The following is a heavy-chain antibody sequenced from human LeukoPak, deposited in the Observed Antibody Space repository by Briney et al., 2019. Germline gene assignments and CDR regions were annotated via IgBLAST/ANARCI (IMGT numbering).Heavy chain of an antibody. V-gene: IGHV5-51*01. CDR3: ARHPAYSSGWYRPYYFDY. Sequence: GESLKISCKGSGYSFTSCWIGWVRQMPGKGLEWMGIIYPGDSDTRYSPSFQGQVTISADKSISTAYLQWSSLKASDTAMYYCARHPAYSSGWYRPYYFDYWGQGTLVTVSS. CDR2: IYPGDSDT. J-gene: IGHJ4*02. CDR1: GYSFTSCW. D-gene: IGHD6-19*01.